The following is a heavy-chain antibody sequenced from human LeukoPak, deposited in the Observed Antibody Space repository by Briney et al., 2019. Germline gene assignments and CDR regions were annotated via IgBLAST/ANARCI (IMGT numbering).Heavy chain of an antibody. CDR3: AKSMTTTNVNWFDP. CDR2: IIGDGSNT. V-gene: IGHV3-23*01. Sequence: PGGSLRLSCTASGFTFSHHAMSWARQSLGKRLEWVSVIIGDGSNTYYADSVKSRFTISRDNSNNMLYLQMNSLRGEGTAVYYCAKSMTTTNVNWFDPWGQGTLVTVST. CDR1: GFTFSHHA. J-gene: IGHJ5*02. D-gene: IGHD2-8*01.